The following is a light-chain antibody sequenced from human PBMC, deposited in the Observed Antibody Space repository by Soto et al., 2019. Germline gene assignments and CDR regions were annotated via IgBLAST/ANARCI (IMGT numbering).Light chain of an antibody. CDR1: QSISNY. CDR2: AAF. J-gene: IGKJ1*01. Sequence: DIQMTQSPSSLSASVGDRVTIACRTSQSISNYLNWYQQKPGKAPKLLIYAAFSLQSGVPSRFSGSGSGTEFTLTISSLQAEDFATYYCHQSYSTPRTFGQGTKVDIK. CDR3: HQSYSTPRT. V-gene: IGKV1-39*01.